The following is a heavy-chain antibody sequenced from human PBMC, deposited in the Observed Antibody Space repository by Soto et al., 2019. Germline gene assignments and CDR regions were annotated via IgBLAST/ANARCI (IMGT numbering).Heavy chain of an antibody. V-gene: IGHV1-2*04. D-gene: IGHD2-2*01. CDR1: GYTFTGYY. Sequence: QVQLVQSGAEVKKPGASVKVSCKASGYTFTGYYMHWVRQAPGQGLEWMGWINPNSGGTNYAQKFQGWVTMTRDTSISTAYMELSRLRSDYTAVYYCARGGQVVVPAAMHYYYYGMDVWGQGTTVTVSS. J-gene: IGHJ6*02. CDR3: ARGGQVVVPAAMHYYYYGMDV. CDR2: INPNSGGT.